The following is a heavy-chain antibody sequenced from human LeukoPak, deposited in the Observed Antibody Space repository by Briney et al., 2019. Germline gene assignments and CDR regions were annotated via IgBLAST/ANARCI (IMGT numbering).Heavy chain of an antibody. CDR1: GFTFSSYG. CDR2: IWYDGSNK. D-gene: IGHD2-21*02. V-gene: IGHV3-33*01. CDR3: AREAAAILIKYYYYGMDV. J-gene: IGHJ6*02. Sequence: GRSLRLSCAASGFTFSSYGMHWVRQAPGRGLEWVAVIWYDGSNKYYADSVKGRSTITRDNSKNTLYLQMNSLRAEDTAVYYCAREAAAILIKYYYYGMDVWGQGTTVTVSS.